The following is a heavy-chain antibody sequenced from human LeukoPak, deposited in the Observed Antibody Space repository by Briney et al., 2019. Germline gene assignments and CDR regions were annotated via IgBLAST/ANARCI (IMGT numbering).Heavy chain of an antibody. J-gene: IGHJ2*01. D-gene: IGHD3-9*01. CDR2: INPNSGGT. CDR1: GCTFTGYY. V-gene: IGHV1-2*02. CDR3: AGLTGYYKGSGWYFDL. Sequence: ASVKVSCKASGCTFTGYYMHWVRQAPGQGLEWMGWINPNSGGTNYAQKFQGRVTMTRDTSISTAYMELSRLRSDDTAVYYCAGLTGYYKGSGWYFDLWGRGTLVTVSS.